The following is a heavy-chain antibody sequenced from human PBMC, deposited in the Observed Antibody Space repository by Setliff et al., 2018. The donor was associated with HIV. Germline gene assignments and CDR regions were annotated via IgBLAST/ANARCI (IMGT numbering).Heavy chain of an antibody. J-gene: IGHJ4*02. D-gene: IGHD2-15*01. V-gene: IGHV4-39*02. CDR2: VHYTGNI. CDR1: GGSITSSTYY. Sequence: SETLSLTCTVSGGSITSSTYYWGWIRQPPGKGLEWIGTVHYTGNIYHNPSLKSRVTISVEVSKNQISLKLTAVTAADSAVYYCAREADGIDFWGQGTLVTVSS. CDR3: AREADGIDF.